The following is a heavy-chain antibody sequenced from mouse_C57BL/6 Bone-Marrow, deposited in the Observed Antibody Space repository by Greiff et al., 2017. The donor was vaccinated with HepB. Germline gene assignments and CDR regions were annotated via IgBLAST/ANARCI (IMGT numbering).Heavy chain of an antibody. CDR3: ASRDYYGSSYGYFDV. Sequence: VKLMESGAELVKPGASVKISCKASGYAFSSYWMNWVKQRPGKGLEWIGQIYPGDGDTNYNGKFKGKATLTADKSSSTAYMQLSSLTSEDSAVYFCASRDYYGSSYGYFDVWGTGTTVTVSS. CDR1: GYAFSSYW. CDR2: IYPGDGDT. J-gene: IGHJ1*03. V-gene: IGHV1-80*01. D-gene: IGHD1-1*01.